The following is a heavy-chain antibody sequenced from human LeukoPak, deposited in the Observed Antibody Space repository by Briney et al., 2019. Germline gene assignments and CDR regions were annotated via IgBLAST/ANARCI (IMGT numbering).Heavy chain of an antibody. CDR3: TRRYGDYFGDV. D-gene: IGHD4-17*01. Sequence: GGSLRLSCGASGFTFSSYGMHWVRQGPGKGLEWVAFIRHDGSKKYHADSVKGRFTISRDNSKNTLYLQMNSLRAEDTAVYYCTRRYGDYFGDVWGKGTTVTVSS. J-gene: IGHJ6*04. CDR2: IRHDGSKK. CDR1: GFTFSSYG. V-gene: IGHV3-30*02.